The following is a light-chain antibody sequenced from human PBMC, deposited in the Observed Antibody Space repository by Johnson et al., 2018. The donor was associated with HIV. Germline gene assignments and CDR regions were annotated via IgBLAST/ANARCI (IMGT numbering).Light chain of an antibody. CDR3: GAWDSSLNAYV. J-gene: IGLJ1*01. V-gene: IGLV1-51*01. Sequence: QSVLTQPPSVSAAPGQKVTISCSGSSSNIGNNYVSWYQHLPGTAPKLLMYDNNKRPSGIPDRFFGSMSGTSATLDITGLQTGDEGDYYCGAWDSSLNAYVFGTGTKVTVL. CDR2: DNN. CDR1: SSNIGNNY.